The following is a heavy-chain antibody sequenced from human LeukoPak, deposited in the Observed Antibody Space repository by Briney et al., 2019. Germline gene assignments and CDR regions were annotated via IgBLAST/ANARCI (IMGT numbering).Heavy chain of an antibody. J-gene: IGHJ4*02. V-gene: IGHV1-69*13. D-gene: IGHD3-10*01. CDR1: GGTFSSYA. CDR3: ARVGDYYGSGSRYYFDY. Sequence: ASVKVSCKASGGTFSSYAISWVRQAPGQGLEWMGGIIPIFGTANYAQKFQGRVTITADESTSTAYMELSSLRSEDTAVYYCARVGDYYGSGSRYYFDYWGQGTLVTVSS. CDR2: IIPIFGTA.